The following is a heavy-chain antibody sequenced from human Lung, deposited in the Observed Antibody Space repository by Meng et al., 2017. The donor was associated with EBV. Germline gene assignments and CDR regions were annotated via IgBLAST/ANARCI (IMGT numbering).Heavy chain of an antibody. CDR2: INSDGSVI. D-gene: IGHD2-21*01. V-gene: IGHV3-74*01. J-gene: IGHJ4*02. CDR1: GFTLSSYW. CDR3: AKDCFGDKDS. Sequence: EVQVMESGGGLVQPGGSLSLSCEASGFTLSSYWVHWVRQVPGKGLVWVSRINSDGSVITYADSVKGRFTISRDNAKNTVYLQMNNLRAEDTAVYYCAKDCFGDKDSWGQGTLVTVSS.